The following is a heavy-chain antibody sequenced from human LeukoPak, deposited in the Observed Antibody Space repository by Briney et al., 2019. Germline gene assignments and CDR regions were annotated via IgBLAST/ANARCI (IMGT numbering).Heavy chain of an antibody. D-gene: IGHD2-15*01. J-gene: IGHJ1*01. CDR1: GFTFSSYS. V-gene: IGHV3-21*01. Sequence: GGSLRLSCAASGFTFSSYSMNWVRQAPGKGLEWVSSISSSTSYIYYADSVRGRFTISRDNAKNSLYLQMNSLRAEDTAVYYCARDGSGYCSGGSCYSAEYFQHWGQGTLVAVSS. CDR3: ARDGSGYCSGGSCYSAEYFQH. CDR2: ISSSTSYI.